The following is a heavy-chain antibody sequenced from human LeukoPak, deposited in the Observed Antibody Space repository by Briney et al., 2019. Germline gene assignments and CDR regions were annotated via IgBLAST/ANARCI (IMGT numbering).Heavy chain of an antibody. V-gene: IGHV4-34*01. CDR1: GFTFSDYY. Sequence: GSLRLSCAASGFTFSDYYLSWIRQPPGKGLEWIGEINHSGSTNYNPSLKSRVTISVDTSKNQFSLKLSSVTAADTAVYYCARTYAHFDYWGQGTLVTVSS. CDR3: ARTYAHFDY. J-gene: IGHJ4*02. D-gene: IGHD2-2*01. CDR2: INHSGST.